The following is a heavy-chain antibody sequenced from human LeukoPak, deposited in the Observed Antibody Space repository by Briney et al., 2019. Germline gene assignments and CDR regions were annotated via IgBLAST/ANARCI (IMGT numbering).Heavy chain of an antibody. D-gene: IGHD6-13*01. CDR3: ARAGIADGMDV. Sequence: ASVKVSCKASGYTFTSYDINWVRQATGQGLEWMGWINPNSGGTNYAQKFQGRVTMTRDTSISTAYMELSRLRSDDTAVYYCARAGIADGMDVWGQGTTVTVSS. CDR1: GYTFTSYD. V-gene: IGHV1-2*02. J-gene: IGHJ6*02. CDR2: INPNSGGT.